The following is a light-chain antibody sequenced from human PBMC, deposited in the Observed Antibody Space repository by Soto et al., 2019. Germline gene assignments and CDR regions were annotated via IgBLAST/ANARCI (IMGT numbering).Light chain of an antibody. J-gene: IGKJ1*01. V-gene: IGKV1-5*01. CDR1: HDIRKY. CDR3: LQYSSHSWT. Sequence: DIQMTPSPSSLSASVGDRVTITCQASHDIRKYLNWYQQKPGKAPELLIFDASNLKSGVSSRFSGSGSGTEFTLTISRLQPDDVATYYCLQYSSHSWTFGQGTKVDI. CDR2: DAS.